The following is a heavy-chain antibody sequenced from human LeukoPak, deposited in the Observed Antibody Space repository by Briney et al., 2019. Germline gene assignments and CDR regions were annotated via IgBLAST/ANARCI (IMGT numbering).Heavy chain of an antibody. D-gene: IGHD3-9*01. CDR1: GFTFSSYA. Sequence: GGSLRLSCAASGFTFSSYAMHWVRQAPGKGLEWVAVISYDGSNKYYADSVKGRFTISRDNSKNTLYLQMNSLRAEDTAVYYCASLRYFDWLFPYYFDYWGQGTLVTVSS. CDR3: ASLRYFDWLFPYYFDY. J-gene: IGHJ4*02. V-gene: IGHV3-30*14. CDR2: ISYDGSNK.